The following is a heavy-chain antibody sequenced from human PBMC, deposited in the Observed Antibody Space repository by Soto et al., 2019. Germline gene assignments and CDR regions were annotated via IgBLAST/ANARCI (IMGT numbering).Heavy chain of an antibody. CDR3: TRYKDLGRSGMGV. CDR2: VGPSGLPT. J-gene: IGHJ6*02. CDR1: GFTFSTYT. Sequence: QPGGSLRLSCAASGFTFSTYTMNWVRQAPGKGLEWVSTVGPSGLPTYYADSVEGRFTISRDNSKNTLYLHMNSLRAEDTAIYYCTRYKDLGRSGMGVWGQGTTVTVPS. V-gene: IGHV3-23*01. D-gene: IGHD5-12*01.